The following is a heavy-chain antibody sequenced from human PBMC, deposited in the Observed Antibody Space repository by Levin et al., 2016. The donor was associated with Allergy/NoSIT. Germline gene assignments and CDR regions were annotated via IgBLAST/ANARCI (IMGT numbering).Heavy chain of an antibody. D-gene: IGHD3-9*01. CDR1: GGSISSSSYY. V-gene: IGHV4-39*01. CDR2: IYYSGST. J-gene: IGHJ4*02. CDR3: ARLLPHYDILTGYSRGYYFDY. Sequence: SETLSLTCTVSGGSISSSSYYWGWIRQPPGKGLEWIGSIYYSGSTYYNPSLKSRVTISVDTSKNQFSLKLSSVTAADTAVYYCARLLPHYDILTGYSRGYYFDYWGQGTLVTVSS.